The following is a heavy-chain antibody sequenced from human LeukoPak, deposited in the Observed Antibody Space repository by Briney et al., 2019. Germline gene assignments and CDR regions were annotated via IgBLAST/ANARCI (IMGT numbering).Heavy chain of an antibody. D-gene: IGHD3-22*01. V-gene: IGHV3-30-3*01. CDR2: ISYDGSNK. J-gene: IGHJ4*02. Sequence: SGGSLRLSCAAPGFTFSSYAMHWVRQAPGKGLEWVAVISYDGSNKYYADSVKGRFTISRDNSKNTLYLQMNSLRAEDTAVYYCARAYDSSGYYHYWGQGTLVTVSS. CDR3: ARAYDSSGYYHY. CDR1: GFTFSSYA.